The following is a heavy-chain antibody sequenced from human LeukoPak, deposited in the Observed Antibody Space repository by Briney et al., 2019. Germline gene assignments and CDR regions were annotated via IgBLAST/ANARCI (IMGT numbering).Heavy chain of an antibody. Sequence: GASVKVSCKASGYTFTSYDINWVRQATGQGLEWMGWMNPNSGNTGYAQKFQGRVTITRNTSISTAYMELSSLRSEDTAVYYCARDVTSIVVVTANYGDQIGDAFDIWGQGTMVTVSS. CDR1: GYTFTSYD. CDR3: ARDVTSIVVVTANYGDQIGDAFDI. J-gene: IGHJ3*02. V-gene: IGHV1-8*03. D-gene: IGHD2-21*02. CDR2: MNPNSGNT.